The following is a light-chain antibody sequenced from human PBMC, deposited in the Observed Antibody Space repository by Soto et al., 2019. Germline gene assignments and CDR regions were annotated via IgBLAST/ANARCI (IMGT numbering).Light chain of an antibody. CDR3: QQYDNLPPAFT. CDR1: HSISVW. CDR2: QAS. V-gene: IGKV1-5*03. J-gene: IGKJ3*01. Sequence: DIQMTQSPSTLSSSVGDRVTITCRASHSISVWLAWYQQKPGKAPKLLIYQASTLESGVPSRFSGRGSGTDFTLTISSLQPDDFATYYCQQYDNLPPAFTFGPGTKVDIK.